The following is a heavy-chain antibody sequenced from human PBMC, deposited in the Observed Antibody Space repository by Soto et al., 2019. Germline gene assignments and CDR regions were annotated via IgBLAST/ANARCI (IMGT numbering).Heavy chain of an antibody. J-gene: IGHJ4*02. CDR1: GNSISTTNW. Sequence: QVELQESGPGLVKPSGTLSLTCAVFGNSISTTNWWSWVRQSPGKGLEWIGEIYHSGTSNYNPSLKSRVTISLDKSKNQFSLKLSSVTAADTAVYYCARDVGYHYDGSPSCLFDFWGQGTLVIVSS. CDR2: IYHSGTS. D-gene: IGHD3-22*01. CDR3: ARDVGYHYDGSPSCLFDF. V-gene: IGHV4-4*02.